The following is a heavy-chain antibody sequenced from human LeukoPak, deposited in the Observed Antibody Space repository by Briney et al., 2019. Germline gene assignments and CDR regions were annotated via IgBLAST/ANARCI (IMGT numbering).Heavy chain of an antibody. J-gene: IGHJ6*03. CDR1: GGSISSYY. V-gene: IGHV4-59*01. D-gene: IGHD3-22*01. CDR2: IYYSGST. Sequence: KASETLSLTCTVSGGSISSYYWSWIRQPPGKGLEWIGYIYYSGSTNYNPSLKSRVTISVDTSKNQFSLKLSSVTAADTAVYYCARGLIDGSSRYWDYYYYMDVWGKGTTVTVSS. CDR3: ARGLIDGSSRYWDYYYYMDV.